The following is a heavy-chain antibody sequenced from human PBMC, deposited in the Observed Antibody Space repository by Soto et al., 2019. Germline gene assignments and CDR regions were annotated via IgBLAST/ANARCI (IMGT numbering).Heavy chain of an antibody. CDR1: GFTFSSYG. CDR3: ARSQYYDFWSGFPDYYYYYGMDV. Sequence: QVQLVESGGGVVQPGRSLRLSCAASGFTFSSYGMHWVRQAPGKGLEWVAVIWYDGSNKYYADSVKGRFTISRDNSKNTLYLQMKSLRAEDTAVYYCARSQYYDFWSGFPDYYYYYGMDVWGQGTTVTVSS. D-gene: IGHD3-3*01. J-gene: IGHJ6*02. V-gene: IGHV3-33*01. CDR2: IWYDGSNK.